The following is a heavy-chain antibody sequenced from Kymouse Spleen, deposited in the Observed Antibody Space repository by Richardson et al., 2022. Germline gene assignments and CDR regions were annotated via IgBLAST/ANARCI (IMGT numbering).Heavy chain of an antibody. CDR3: AKDHYDILTGPNWFDP. CDR1: GFTFSSYG. D-gene: IGHD3-9*01. Sequence: QVQLVESGGGVVQPGRSLRLSCAASGFTFSSYGMHWVRQAPGKGLEWVAVISYDGSNKYYADSVKGRFTISRDNSKNTLYLQMNSLRAEDTAVYYCAKDHYDILTGPNWFDPWGQGTLVTVSS. CDR2: ISYDGSNK. V-gene: IGHV3-30*18. J-gene: IGHJ5*02.